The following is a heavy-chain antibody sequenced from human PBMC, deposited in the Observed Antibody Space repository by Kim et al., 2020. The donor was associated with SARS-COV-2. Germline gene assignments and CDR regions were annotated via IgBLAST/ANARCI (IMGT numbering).Heavy chain of an antibody. Sequence: GGSLRLSCAASGFTFSSYSMNWVRQAPGKGLEWVSSSSSSSSYIYYADSVKGRFTISRDNAKNSLYLQMNSLRAEDTAVYYCARLISYYYDSSGYSPFDYWGQGTLVTVSS. V-gene: IGHV3-21*01. CDR3: ARLISYYYDSSGYSPFDY. CDR1: GFTFSSYS. CDR2: SSSSSSYI. D-gene: IGHD3-22*01. J-gene: IGHJ4*02.